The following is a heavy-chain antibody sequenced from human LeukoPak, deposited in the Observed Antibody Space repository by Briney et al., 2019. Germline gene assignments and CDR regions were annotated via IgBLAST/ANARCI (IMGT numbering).Heavy chain of an antibody. J-gene: IGHJ4*02. CDR1: GFTFSSYA. CDR2: ISYDGSNK. Sequence: PGGSLRLSCAASGFTFSSYAMHWVRQAPGKGLEWVAVISYDGSNKYYAGSVKGRFTISRDNSKNTLYLQMNSLRAEDTAVYYCASRLRFLEWLPLDYWGQGTLVTVSS. V-gene: IGHV3-30-3*01. CDR3: ASRLRFLEWLPLDY. D-gene: IGHD3-3*01.